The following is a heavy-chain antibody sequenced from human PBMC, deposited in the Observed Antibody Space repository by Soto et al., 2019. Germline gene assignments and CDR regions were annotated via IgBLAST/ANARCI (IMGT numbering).Heavy chain of an antibody. Sequence: SVKVSCKASGGTFSSYTISWVRQAPGQGLEWMGRIIPILGIANYAQKFQGRVTITADKSTSTAYMELSSLRSEDTAVYYCARALGTYYYYYGMDVWGQGTTVTVSS. CDR1: GGTFSSYT. V-gene: IGHV1-69*02. CDR3: ARALGTYYYYYGMDV. CDR2: IIPILGIA. J-gene: IGHJ6*02.